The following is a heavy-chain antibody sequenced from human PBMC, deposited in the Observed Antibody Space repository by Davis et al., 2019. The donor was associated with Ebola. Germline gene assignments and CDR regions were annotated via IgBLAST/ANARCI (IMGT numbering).Heavy chain of an antibody. V-gene: IGHV3-11*01. CDR1: GSTISGYY. Sequence: GESLKIPCAASGSTISGYYMTWIRQAPGKGLEWVSHISGSGSLIYYADSVKGRFTASRDNSRNTLYLQMNNLRGEDTAVYYCAKEGQVAGHSYFDSWGQGTLVTVSS. J-gene: IGHJ4*02. CDR3: AKEGQVAGHSYFDS. CDR2: ISGSGSLI.